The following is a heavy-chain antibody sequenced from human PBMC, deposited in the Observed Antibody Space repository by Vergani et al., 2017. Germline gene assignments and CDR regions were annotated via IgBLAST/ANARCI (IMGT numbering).Heavy chain of an antibody. J-gene: IGHJ3*01. CDR1: GITFWKFG. V-gene: IGHV3-9*01. CDR3: TKGSVYYHNSAGHGYDPYTGFDL. D-gene: IGHD5-12*01. CDR2: ISCNSGAV. Sequence: EVDLVESGGGLAQPGGSLRLSCEASGITFWKFGMHWVRQGPGKGLEWVSGISCNSGAVDYADSVRGRFTISRDKAKNSLFLEMNSLRFEDTAVYFCTKGSVYYHNSAGHGYDPYTGFDLWGQGTLVTVSS.